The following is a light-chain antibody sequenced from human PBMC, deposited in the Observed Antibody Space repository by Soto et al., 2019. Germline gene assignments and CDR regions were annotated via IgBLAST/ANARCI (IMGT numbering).Light chain of an antibody. CDR2: DIS. J-gene: IGLJ2*01. CDR3: CSCEGSYTL. CDR1: SSDVGGYNY. V-gene: IGLV2-11*01. Sequence: QSVLTQPSSVSGSPGQSVTLSCTGNSSDVGGYNYLSWYQQHPGQAPKLMIYDISNQPSGVPDRFSGSKSGNAASLTISGLQAEDEADYYCCSCEGSYTLFGGGTKLTVL.